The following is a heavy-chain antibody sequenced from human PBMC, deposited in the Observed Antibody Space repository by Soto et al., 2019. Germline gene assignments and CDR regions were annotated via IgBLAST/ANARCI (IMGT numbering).Heavy chain of an antibody. V-gene: IGHV3-23*01. CDR1: GFTFSSYA. CDR2: ISGSGGST. CDR3: AKDAETEGSGLNWFDP. Sequence: GGSLRLSCAASGFTFSSYAMSWVRQAPGKGLEWVSAISGSGGSTYYADSVKGRFTISRDNSKNTLYLQMNSLRAEDTAVYYCAKDAETEGSGLNWFDPWGQGTLVTVSS. D-gene: IGHD3-10*01. J-gene: IGHJ5*02.